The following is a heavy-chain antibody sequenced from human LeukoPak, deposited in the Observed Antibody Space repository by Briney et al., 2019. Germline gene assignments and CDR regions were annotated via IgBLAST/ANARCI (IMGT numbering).Heavy chain of an antibody. J-gene: IGHJ4*02. D-gene: IGHD6-13*01. CDR1: GGSIIDSSYY. CDR2: IYYFGTT. Sequence: SETLSLTCTVSGGSIIDSSYYWGWIRQPPGKGLEWIGNIYYFGTTLHNPSLKSRVTMSVDTSKNQFSLKLSSVTAADTAVYYCARDSHAWYGQYYFDIWGQGALVTVSS. V-gene: IGHV4-39*07. CDR3: ARDSHAWYGQYYFDI.